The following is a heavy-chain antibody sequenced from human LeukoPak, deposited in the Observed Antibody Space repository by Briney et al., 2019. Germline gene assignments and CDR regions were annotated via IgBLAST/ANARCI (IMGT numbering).Heavy chain of an antibody. CDR2: IYYSGST. V-gene: IGHV4-59*01. Sequence: PSETLSLTCTVSGGSINSYYWSWIRQPPGKGLEWIGYIYYSGSTNYNPSLKSRVTISVDTSKNQFSLKLSSVTAADTAVYYCASEESWGQGTLVTVSS. CDR3: ASEES. J-gene: IGHJ4*02. CDR1: GGSINSYY. D-gene: IGHD5-24*01.